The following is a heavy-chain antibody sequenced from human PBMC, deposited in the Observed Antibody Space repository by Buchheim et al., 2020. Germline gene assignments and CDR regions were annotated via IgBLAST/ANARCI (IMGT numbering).Heavy chain of an antibody. D-gene: IGHD4-11*01. CDR1: GFTFSSYW. J-gene: IGHJ4*01. V-gene: IGHV3-7*04. CDR2: IKQDGSEK. Sequence: ELQLVESGGGLVQPGGSLRLSCAGSGFTFSSYWMSWVRQAPGKGLEWVANIKQDGSEKFYVDSLKGRFTISRDNAKNSLYRQMTSLRAEDTAVYFCARGHSYSWDEYLNYWGHGTL. CDR3: ARGHSYSWDEYLNY.